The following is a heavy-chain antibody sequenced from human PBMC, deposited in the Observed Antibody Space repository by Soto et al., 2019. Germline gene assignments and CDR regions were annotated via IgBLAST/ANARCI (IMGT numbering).Heavy chain of an antibody. V-gene: IGHV3-48*01. J-gene: IGHJ6*02. CDR1: GFTFSTYS. CDR2: ISSGSSPI. CDR3: ARGASYGMDV. Sequence: EVQLVESGGGLVQPGGSLRVSCAASGFTFSTYSMNWVRQAPGKGLEWVSYISSGSSPIYYADSVKGRFTISRDNAKNSLCLLMNSLRAEDTAVYYCARGASYGMDVWGQGTTVTVSS.